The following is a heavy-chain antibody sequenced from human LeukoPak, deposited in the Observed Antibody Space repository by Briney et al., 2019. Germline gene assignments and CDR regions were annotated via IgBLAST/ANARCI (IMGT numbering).Heavy chain of an antibody. D-gene: IGHD4-23*01. CDR3: ARESDGGNSGGGFPDY. V-gene: IGHV3-21*01. CDR2: ISSSSSYI. Sequence: PGGSLRLSCAASGFTFSSYSMNWVRQAPGKGLEWVSSISSSSSYIYYADSVKGRFTISRDNAKNSLYLQMNSLRAEDTAVYYCARESDGGNSGGGFPDYWGQGTLVTVSS. CDR1: GFTFSSYS. J-gene: IGHJ4*02.